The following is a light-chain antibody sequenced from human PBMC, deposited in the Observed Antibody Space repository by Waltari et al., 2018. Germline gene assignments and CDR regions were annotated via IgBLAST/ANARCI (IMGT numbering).Light chain of an antibody. J-gene: IGLJ3*02. Sequence: QSVLTRPPSVSEAPRPGVTSPSSGSRANIRNNAVNWYQQLPGKAPKLLIYYDDLLPSGVSDRFSGSKSGTSASLAINGLQSEDEADYYWAAWDDRLTGVVFGGGTKLTVL. CDR3: AAWDDRLTGVV. CDR1: RANIRNNA. V-gene: IGLV1-36*01. CDR2: YDD.